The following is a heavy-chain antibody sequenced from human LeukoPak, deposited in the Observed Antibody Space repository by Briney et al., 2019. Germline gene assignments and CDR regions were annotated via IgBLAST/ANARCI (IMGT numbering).Heavy chain of an antibody. D-gene: IGHD3-22*01. V-gene: IGHV4-61*02. CDR1: GGSISSGSHY. Sequence: PSETLPLTCTVSGGSISSGSHYWSWIRQPAGKGLEWIGRIYTSGSTNYNPSLKSRVTISVDTSKNQFSLKLSSVTAADTAVSYCARGPPRDYDSSGYYFGYWGQGTLVTVSS. J-gene: IGHJ4*02. CDR2: IYTSGST. CDR3: ARGPPRDYDSSGYYFGY.